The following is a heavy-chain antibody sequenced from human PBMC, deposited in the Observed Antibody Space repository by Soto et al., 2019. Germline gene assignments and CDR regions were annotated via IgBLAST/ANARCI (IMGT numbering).Heavy chain of an antibody. CDR3: ARDSDSNYPWYFDY. J-gene: IGHJ4*02. CDR1: GFTFSSYW. Sequence: GGSLRLSCAASGFTFSSYWMSWVRQAPGKGLEWVANIKQDGSEKYYVDAVKGRFTIPRDNAKNSLYLQMNSLRAEDTAVYYCARDSDSNYPWYFDYWGQGTLVTVSS. CDR2: IKQDGSEK. V-gene: IGHV3-7*01. D-gene: IGHD4-4*01.